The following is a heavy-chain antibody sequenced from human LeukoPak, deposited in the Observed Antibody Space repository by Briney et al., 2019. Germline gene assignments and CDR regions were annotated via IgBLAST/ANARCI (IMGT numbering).Heavy chain of an antibody. D-gene: IGHD3-16*02. CDR3: ARSPDYVWGSYRYFDY. CDR2: INHSGST. CDR1: GGSFSGYY. Sequence: PSETLSLTCAVYGGSFSGYYWSWIRQPPGKGLEWIGEINHSGSTNYNPSLKSRVTISVDTSKNQFSLKLSSVTAADTAVYYCARSPDYVWGSYRYFDYWGQGTLVTVSS. V-gene: IGHV4-34*01. J-gene: IGHJ4*02.